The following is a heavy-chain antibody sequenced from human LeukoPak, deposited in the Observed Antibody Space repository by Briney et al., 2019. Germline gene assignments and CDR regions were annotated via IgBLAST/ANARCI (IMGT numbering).Heavy chain of an antibody. CDR3: ARDIVVVPAGIQKSHWFDP. CDR1: GGSISSGGYY. V-gene: IGHV4-31*03. CDR2: IYYSGST. D-gene: IGHD2-2*02. J-gene: IGHJ5*02. Sequence: SETLSLTCTVSGGSISSGGYYWSWIRQHPGKGLEWIGYIYYSGSTYYNPSLKSRVTISVDTSENQFSLKLSSVTAADTAVYYCARDIVVVPAGIQKSHWFDPWGQGTLVTVSS.